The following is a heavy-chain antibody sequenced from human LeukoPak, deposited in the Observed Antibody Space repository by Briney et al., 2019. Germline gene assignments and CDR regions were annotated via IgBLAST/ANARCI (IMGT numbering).Heavy chain of an antibody. CDR1: GFTFSSYG. CDR2: IRYDGSNK. J-gene: IGHJ4*02. V-gene: IGHV3-30*02. D-gene: IGHD3-3*01. CDR3: ATLRGRRYDFWSGSAFDY. Sequence: PGGSLRLSCAASGFTFSSYGMHWVRQAPGKGLEWVAFIRYDGSNKYYADSVKGRFTISRDNSKNTLYLQMNSLRAEDTAVYYCATLRGRRYDFWSGSAFDYWGQGTLVTVSS.